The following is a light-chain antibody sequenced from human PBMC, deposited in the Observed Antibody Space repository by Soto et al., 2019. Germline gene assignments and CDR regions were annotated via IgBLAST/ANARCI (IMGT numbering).Light chain of an antibody. J-gene: IGKJ2*01. CDR3: MQALHTPPYT. V-gene: IGKV2-28*01. CDR1: QSLLHSNGYSY. Sequence: IVMTQSPLSLPVTPGESASISCRTSQSLLHSNGYSYLDWYLQKPGQSPQLLISSPYYRASGVTDRFSGIGAGTACTQKSSRVEPADVGLYYWMQALHTPPYTFGRGTKVEI. CDR2: SPY.